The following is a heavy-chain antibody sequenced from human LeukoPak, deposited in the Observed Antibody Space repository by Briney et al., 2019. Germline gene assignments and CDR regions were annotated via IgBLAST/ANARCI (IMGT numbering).Heavy chain of an antibody. D-gene: IGHD3-3*01. Sequence: SETLSLTCAVYGGSFSGYYWSWIRQPPGKGLEWIGEINHSGSTNYNPSLESRVTISVDTSKNQFSLKLSSVTAADTAVYYCARSRTIFGVVIIGYLLDYWGHGTLGTVSS. CDR2: INHSGST. CDR3: ARSRTIFGVVIIGYLLDY. CDR1: GGSFSGYY. J-gene: IGHJ4*01. V-gene: IGHV4-34*01.